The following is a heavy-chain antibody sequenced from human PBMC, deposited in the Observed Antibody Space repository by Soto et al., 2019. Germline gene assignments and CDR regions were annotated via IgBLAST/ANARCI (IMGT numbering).Heavy chain of an antibody. CDR2: IYHSGNT. CDR3: ACLEC. CDR1: GGCISSYY. Sequence: SVTLSLTCTVSGGCISSYYWSWIRKPPRKGLAWIGYIYHSGNTNYNPSLKSRVTISVDTSKNQFSLKLSSVTAADTAVYYCACLECWGQQTLFTISS. V-gene: IGHV4-59*01. J-gene: IGHJ4*02.